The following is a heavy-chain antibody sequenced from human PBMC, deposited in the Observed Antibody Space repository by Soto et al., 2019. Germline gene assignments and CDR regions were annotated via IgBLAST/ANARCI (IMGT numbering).Heavy chain of an antibody. CDR2: IYYSGGT. V-gene: IGHV4-31*03. CDR1: GGSISSGGYY. D-gene: IGHD3-22*01. Sequence: QVQLQESGPGLVKPSQTLSLTCTVSGGSISSGGYYWSWIRQHPGKGLEWIGYIYYSGGTYYNPSLKSRVTVSVDTSKNQFSLKLSSVTAADTAVYYCARESSAYYYDSSGYSLYYFDYWGQGTLVTVSS. J-gene: IGHJ4*02. CDR3: ARESSAYYYDSSGYSLYYFDY.